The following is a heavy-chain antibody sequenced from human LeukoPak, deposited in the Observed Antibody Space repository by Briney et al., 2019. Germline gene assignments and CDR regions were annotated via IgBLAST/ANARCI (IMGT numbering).Heavy chain of an antibody. CDR2: IYYSGST. CDR3: ARDRSRVLRYFDWLSHPFDY. CDR1: GGSISSSSYY. V-gene: IGHV4-39*07. D-gene: IGHD3-9*01. J-gene: IGHJ4*02. Sequence: SETLSLTCTVSGGSISSSSYYWGWIRQPPGKGLEWIGSIYYSGSTYYNPSLKSRVTISVDTSKNQFSLKLSSVTAADTAVYYCARDRSRVLRYFDWLSHPFDYWGQGTLVTVSS.